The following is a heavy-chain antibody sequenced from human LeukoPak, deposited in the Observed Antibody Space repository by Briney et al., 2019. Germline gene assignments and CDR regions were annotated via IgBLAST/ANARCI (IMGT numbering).Heavy chain of an antibody. CDR3: ARNLITIFGVVIQAFAY. V-gene: IGHV1-2*02. CDR2: INPNSGGT. CDR1: GYTFTGYY. J-gene: IGHJ4*02. Sequence: GASVKVSCKASGYTFTGYYMHWVRQAPGQGLEWMGWINPNSGGTNYAQKFQGRVTMTRGTSISTAYMELSSLRSEDTTVYYCARNLITIFGVVIQAFAYWGQGTLVTVSS. D-gene: IGHD3-3*01.